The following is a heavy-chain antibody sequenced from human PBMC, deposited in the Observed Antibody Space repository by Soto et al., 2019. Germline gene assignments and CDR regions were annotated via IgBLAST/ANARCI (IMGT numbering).Heavy chain of an antibody. CDR1: GGTFSSYT. J-gene: IGHJ4*02. CDR3: AREIGSILRYFDWSTAGYYFDY. CDR2: IIPILGIA. Sequence: SVKVSCKASGGTFSSYTISWVRQAPGQGLEWMGRIIPILGIANYAQKFQGRVTITADKSTSTAYMELSSLRSEDTAVYYCAREIGSILRYFDWSTAGYYFDYWGQGTLVTVSS. D-gene: IGHD3-9*01. V-gene: IGHV1-69*04.